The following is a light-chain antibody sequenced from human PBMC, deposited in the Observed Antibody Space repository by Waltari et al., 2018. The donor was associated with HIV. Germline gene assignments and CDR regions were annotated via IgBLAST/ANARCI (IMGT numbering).Light chain of an antibody. CDR2: EVS. Sequence: QSALTQPPSASGSPGQSVTISCTGTSSDVGGYNYVSWYQQHPGKAPKLMIYEVSKRPSGVPDRFSGSKSGALASLAIDDLHSEDEADYYCATWDDSQDGCVMFGGGTKVTV. CDR3: ATWDDSQDGCVM. J-gene: IGLJ3*02. V-gene: IGLV2-8*01. CDR1: SSDVGGYNY.